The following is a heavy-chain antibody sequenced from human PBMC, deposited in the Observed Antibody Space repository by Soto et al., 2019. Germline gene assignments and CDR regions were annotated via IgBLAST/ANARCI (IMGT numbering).Heavy chain of an antibody. D-gene: IGHD3-3*01. CDR2: INPSGGST. CDR3: ASNYDFWSGPGMGYYYGMDV. CDR1: GYTFTSYY. J-gene: IGHJ6*02. Sequence: ASVKVSCKASGYTFTSYYMHWVRQAPGQGLEWMGLINPSGGSTSYAQKFQGRVTMTRDTSTSTVYMELSSLRSEDTAVYYCASNYDFWSGPGMGYYYGMDVWGQGTTVTAP. V-gene: IGHV1-46*01.